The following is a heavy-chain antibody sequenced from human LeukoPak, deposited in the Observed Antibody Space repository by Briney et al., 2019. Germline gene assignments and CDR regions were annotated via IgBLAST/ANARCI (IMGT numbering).Heavy chain of an antibody. CDR1: GFTFTNAN. V-gene: IGHV3-15*01. D-gene: IGHD6-25*01. CDR2: IKSKTDGEIT. Sequence: GGSLRLSCEASGFTFTNANMSWVRQAPGKGLEWVGRIKSKTDGEITEYAAPVNGRFTISRDDSETTVYLQMDSLKTEDTAVYFCTTGPAAAGLDFWGQGTLVTVSS. J-gene: IGHJ4*02. CDR3: TTGPAAAGLDF.